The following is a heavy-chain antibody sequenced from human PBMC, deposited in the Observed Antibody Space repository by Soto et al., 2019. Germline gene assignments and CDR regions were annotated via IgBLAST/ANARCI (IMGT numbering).Heavy chain of an antibody. D-gene: IGHD5-18*01. V-gene: IGHV3-49*04. CDR1: GFTFGDSA. CDR3: IRDMKYSYYFEAGH. J-gene: IGHJ4*02. Sequence: EVQVVESGGGLVQPGQSLRLSCLASGFTFGDSAFSWVRQAPGKGLEWVGFIRTKTFGGTAEYAASVKGRFSISRDDSKSIAYLQMNSLKTEDTAVYYCIRDMKYSYYFEAGHWGQGTLVTVSS. CDR2: IRTKTFGGTA.